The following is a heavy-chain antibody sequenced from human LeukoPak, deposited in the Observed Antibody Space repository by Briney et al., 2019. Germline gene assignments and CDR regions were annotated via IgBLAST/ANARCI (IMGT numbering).Heavy chain of an antibody. CDR1: GYTFTSYD. D-gene: IGHD6-25*01. V-gene: IGHV1-8*02. CDR3: ARGSGRGPAADWFDP. CDR2: MNPNSGNT. Sequence: ASVKVSCKASGYTFTSYDINWVRQATGQGLEWMGWMNPNSGNTGYAQKFQGRVTMTRDTSISTAYMELSRLRSDDTAVYYCARGSGRGPAADWFDPWGQGTLVTVSS. J-gene: IGHJ5*02.